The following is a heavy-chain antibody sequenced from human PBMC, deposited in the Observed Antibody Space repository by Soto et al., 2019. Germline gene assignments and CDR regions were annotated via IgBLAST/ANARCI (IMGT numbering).Heavy chain of an antibody. CDR3: ARVRFLKWLFDYYGMDV. CDR1: GGSISSYY. Sequence: SETLSLTCTVSGGSISSYYWSWIRQPPGKGLEWIGYIYYSGSTNYNPSLKSRVTISVDTSKNQFSLKLSSVTAADTAVYYCARVRFLKWLFDYYGMDVWGQGTTVTVYS. CDR2: IYYSGST. V-gene: IGHV4-59*01. D-gene: IGHD3-3*01. J-gene: IGHJ6*02.